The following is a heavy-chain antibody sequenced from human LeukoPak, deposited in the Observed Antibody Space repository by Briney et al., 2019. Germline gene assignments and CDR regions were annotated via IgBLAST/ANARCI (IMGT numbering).Heavy chain of an antibody. J-gene: IGHJ4*02. D-gene: IGHD3/OR15-3a*01. CDR2: ISYDGDDQ. CDR3: AKEFWTGYQYFDY. Sequence: GGSLRLSCAASGFTFSSHGMHWVRPAPGKGLEWVAVISYDGDDQYYADSVKGRFTISRDNSVNTLYLQMNSLRGEDTAVYYCAKEFWTGYQYFDYWGQGTLVTVSS. CDR1: GFTFSSHG. V-gene: IGHV3-30*18.